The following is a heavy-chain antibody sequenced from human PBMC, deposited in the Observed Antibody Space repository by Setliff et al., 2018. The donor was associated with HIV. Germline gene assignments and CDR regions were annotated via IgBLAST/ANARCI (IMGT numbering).Heavy chain of an antibody. CDR1: GYTFTSYG. D-gene: IGHD3-9*01. Sequence: ASVKVSCKASGYTFTSYGISWVRQAPGQGLEWMGWISAYNGNTNYAQKLQGRVTMTADTSTSTAYMELRSLRSDDTAVYYCARDLDLQFDWLLLWFRYGGQGTLVTVSS. J-gene: IGHJ4*02. CDR3: ARDLDLQFDWLLLWFRY. CDR2: ISAYNGNT. V-gene: IGHV1-18*01.